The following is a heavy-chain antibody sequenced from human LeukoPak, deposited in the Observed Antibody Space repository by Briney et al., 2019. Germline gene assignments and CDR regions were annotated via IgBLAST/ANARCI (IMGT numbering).Heavy chain of an antibody. CDR2: IYYSGST. V-gene: IGHV4-31*03. J-gene: IGHJ4*02. CDR3: GRVSPRGSVDY. CDR1: GVSMSSGGYY. D-gene: IGHD3-10*01. Sequence: SETLSLTCTVSGVSMSSGGYYWRWVRQEPGKGLEWIEYIYYSGSTYYNPSLKSRVTISVDTSKNQFSLKLSSVTAADTAVYYCGRVSPRGSVDYWGQGTLVTVSS.